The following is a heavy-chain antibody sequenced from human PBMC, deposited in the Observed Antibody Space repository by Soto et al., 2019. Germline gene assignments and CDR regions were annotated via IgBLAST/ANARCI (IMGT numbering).Heavy chain of an antibody. CDR1: GCSVSSGSYY. CDR2: NDYSGGT. D-gene: IGHD3-16*01. CDR3: ASGRDYYDSTDFDY. V-gene: IGHV4-61*01. Sequence: AETLSLTCTVSGCSVSSGSYYWSWIRQPPGQGLEWVGYNDYSGGTNYTPSLRGRVTISIDTSKNPFSLKVTSVTSADTAVYYCASGRDYYDSTDFDYWGQGIPVTVSS. J-gene: IGHJ4*02.